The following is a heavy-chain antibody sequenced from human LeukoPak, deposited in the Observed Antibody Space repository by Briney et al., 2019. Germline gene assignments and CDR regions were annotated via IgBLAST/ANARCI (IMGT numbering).Heavy chain of an antibody. J-gene: IGHJ6*02. CDR2: ISGSGGST. Sequence: PGGSLRLSCAASGFTFSSYAMSWVRQAPGKGLEWVSAISGSGGSTYYADSVKGRFTISRDNAKNSLYLQMNSLRAEDTAVYYCARDSTPGSLPYYYYGMDVWGQGTTVTVSS. V-gene: IGHV3-23*01. CDR3: ARDSTPGSLPYYYYGMDV. D-gene: IGHD6-13*01. CDR1: GFTFSSYA.